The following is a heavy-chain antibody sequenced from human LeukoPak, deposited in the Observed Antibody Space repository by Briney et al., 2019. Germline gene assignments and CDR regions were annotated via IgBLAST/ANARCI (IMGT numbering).Heavy chain of an antibody. V-gene: IGHV3-23*01. J-gene: IGHJ4*02. Sequence: GGSLRLSCAASGFTFRSSTMTWVRQVLGKGLEWVSTTGASGSYYADSVKGRFTISRDNSKNTLYLQMNSLRVEDTATYFCARALNRHIGAFEYWGQGALVTVSS. CDR2: TGASGS. CDR3: ARALNRHIGAFEY. CDR1: GFTFRSST. D-gene: IGHD4/OR15-4a*01.